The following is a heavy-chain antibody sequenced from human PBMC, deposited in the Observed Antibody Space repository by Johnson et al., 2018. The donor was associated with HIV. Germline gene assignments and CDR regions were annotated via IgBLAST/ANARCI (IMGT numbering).Heavy chain of an antibody. D-gene: IGHD3-10*01. J-gene: IGHJ3*01. CDR1: GFTVSNYY. CDR3: ARGGLLWFGHPAD. CDR2: IYSGGST. V-gene: IGHV3-66*01. Sequence: VQLVESGGGLVQPGGSLRLSCAASGFTVSNYYMTWVRQSPGKGLEWVSVIYSGGSTYYADSVKGRFTISRDTSKNTLYLQMNSLRAEDTAVYYCARGGLLWFGHPADWGQGTMVTVSS.